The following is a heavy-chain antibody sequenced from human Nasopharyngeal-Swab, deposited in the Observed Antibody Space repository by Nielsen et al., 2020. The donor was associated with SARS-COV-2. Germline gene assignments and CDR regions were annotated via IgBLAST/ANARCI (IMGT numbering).Heavy chain of an antibody. CDR2: ISGSGGST. V-gene: IGHV3-23*01. D-gene: IGHD6-13*01. CDR3: AKAEGSNNYYYYGMDV. J-gene: IGHJ6*02. Sequence: VRQVPGKGLEWVSAISGSGGSTYYADSVKGRFTISRDNSKNTLYLQMNSLRAEDTAVYYCAKAEGSNNYYYYGMDVWGQGTTVTVSS.